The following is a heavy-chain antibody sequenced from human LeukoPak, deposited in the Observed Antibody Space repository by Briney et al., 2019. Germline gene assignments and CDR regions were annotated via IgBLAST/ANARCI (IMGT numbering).Heavy chain of an antibody. CDR3: ARDFVEFDY. V-gene: IGHV3-74*01. CDR1: GFTFSAFG. Sequence: GRSLRLSCAVSGFTFSAFGMHWVRQAPGKGLVWVSRINSDGSSTSYADSVKGRFTISRDNARNTLYLQMNSLRAEDTAVYYCARDFVEFDYWGQGTLVTVSS. D-gene: IGHD6-6*01. J-gene: IGHJ4*02. CDR2: INSDGSST.